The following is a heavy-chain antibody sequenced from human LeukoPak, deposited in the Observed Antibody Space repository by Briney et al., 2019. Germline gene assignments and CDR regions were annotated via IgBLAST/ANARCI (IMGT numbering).Heavy chain of an antibody. J-gene: IGHJ3*01. CDR1: GYTFTAHY. CDR2: ISPYNGVA. CDR3: ARDPFDHYDSRNYYPDAFDF. D-gene: IGHD3-22*01. Sequence: ASVKVSCKPSGYTFTAHYIHWVRQAPGQGLEWMGWISPYNGVAMYAQRFQGRVTLTWDTSITTVYLELSSLGSDDTAVYFCARDPFDHYDSRNYYPDAFDFWGQGTMVTVSS. V-gene: IGHV1-2*02.